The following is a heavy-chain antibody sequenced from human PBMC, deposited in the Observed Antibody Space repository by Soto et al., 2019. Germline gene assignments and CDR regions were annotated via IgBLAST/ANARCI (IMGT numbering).Heavy chain of an antibody. CDR3: ARGIVVVPAAIVQGRENYYYYGMDV. Sequence: QVQLVQSGAEVKKPGSSVKVSCKASGGTFSSYAISWVRQAPGQGLEWMGGLIPIFGTANYAQKFQGRVTITADESTSTAYMELSSLRSEDTAVYYCARGIVVVPAAIVQGRENYYYYGMDVWGQGTTVTVSS. CDR2: LIPIFGTA. D-gene: IGHD2-2*02. J-gene: IGHJ6*02. V-gene: IGHV1-69*01. CDR1: GGTFSSYA.